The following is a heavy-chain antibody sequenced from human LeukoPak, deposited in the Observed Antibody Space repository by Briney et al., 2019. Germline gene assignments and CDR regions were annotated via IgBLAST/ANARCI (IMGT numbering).Heavy chain of an antibody. Sequence: SETLSLTCTVYGGSISSYYWSWIRQPAGKGLEWIGRFYTSGSTNYNPSLKSRVTMSVDKSKNQFSLKLNSVTAADTAVYYCARDSCSSTSCYNNWFDPWGQGTLVTVSS. J-gene: IGHJ5*02. CDR1: GGSISSYY. CDR3: ARDSCSSTSCYNNWFDP. D-gene: IGHD2-2*02. V-gene: IGHV4-4*07. CDR2: FYTSGST.